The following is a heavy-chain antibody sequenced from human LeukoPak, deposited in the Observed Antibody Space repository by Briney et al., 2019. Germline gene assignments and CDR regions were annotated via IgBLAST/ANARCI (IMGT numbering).Heavy chain of an antibody. Sequence: PGGSLRLSCAASGFTFSSYAMSWVRQAPGKGLEWVSAISGSGGSTYYADSVKGRFTISRDNAKNSLYLQMNSLRAEDTAVYYCARTGPEGFDYWGQGTLVTVSS. CDR1: GFTFSSYA. V-gene: IGHV3-23*01. D-gene: IGHD1-14*01. CDR3: ARTGPEGFDY. CDR2: ISGSGGST. J-gene: IGHJ4*02.